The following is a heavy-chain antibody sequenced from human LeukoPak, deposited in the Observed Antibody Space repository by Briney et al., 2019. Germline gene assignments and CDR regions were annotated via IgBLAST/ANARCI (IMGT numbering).Heavy chain of an antibody. V-gene: IGHV5-51*01. D-gene: IGHD3-22*01. CDR3: ARQDSSGFRYYFDY. CDR2: IYPGDSDT. CDR1: GCSFTSYW. J-gene: IGHJ4*02. Sequence: KSGESLKISCKGSGCSFTSYWIGWVRQMPGKGLEWRGIIYPGDSDTRYSPSFQGQVTISADKSISTAYLQWSSLKASDTAMYYCARQDSSGFRYYFDYWGQGTLVTVSS.